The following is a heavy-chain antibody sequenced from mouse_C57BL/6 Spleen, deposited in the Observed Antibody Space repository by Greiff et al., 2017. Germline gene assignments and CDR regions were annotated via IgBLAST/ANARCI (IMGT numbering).Heavy chain of an antibody. D-gene: IGHD2-1*01. Sequence: DVKLVESGEGLVKPGGSLKLSCAASGFTFSSYAMSWVRQTPEKRLEWVAYISSGGGYIYYADTVKGRFTITRDTAMNTLYMQMSSLKSEDTAMYYFTRDHGNYVPWYFDVWGTGTTVTVSS. J-gene: IGHJ1*03. CDR1: GFTFSSYA. CDR3: TRDHGNYVPWYFDV. CDR2: ISSGGGYI. V-gene: IGHV5-9-1*02.